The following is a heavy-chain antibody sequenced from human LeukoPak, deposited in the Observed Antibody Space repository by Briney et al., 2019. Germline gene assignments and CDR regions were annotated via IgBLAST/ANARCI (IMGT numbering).Heavy chain of an antibody. CDR3: ARVGYDWNGMDV. D-gene: IGHD1-20*01. Sequence: GGSLRLSCAASGLTLSHYYMTWVRQAPGKGLEWVANINRVGGEIYYVDSVEGRFTISRDNVKNSLYLEMNSLRVEDTAVYYCARVGYDWNGMDVWGQGTTVTVSS. V-gene: IGHV3-7*03. CDR1: GLTLSHYY. J-gene: IGHJ6*02. CDR2: INRVGGEI.